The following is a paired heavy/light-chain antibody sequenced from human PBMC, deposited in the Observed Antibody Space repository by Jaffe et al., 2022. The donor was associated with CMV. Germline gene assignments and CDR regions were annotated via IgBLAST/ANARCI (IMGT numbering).Light chain of an antibody. CDR2: ENN. CDR3: GTWDNSLSGGV. V-gene: IGLV1-51*02. Sequence: QSVLTQPPSVSAAPGQKVTISCSGSSSNIGNNYVSWYQQLPGTAPKLLIYENNKRPSGIPDRFSGSKSGTSATLGITGLQTGDEADYYCGTWDNSLSGGVFGGGTKVTVL. CDR1: SSNIGNNY. J-gene: IGLJ3*02.
Heavy chain of an antibody. CDR3: ARDPCSSTICYSP. V-gene: IGHV3-21*01. D-gene: IGHD2-2*01. J-gene: IGHJ5*02. CDR2: ISASTTYI. Sequence: EVHLMESGGGLVKPGGSLRLSCAASGFSFSASSMTWVRQAPGKGLEWVGSISASTTYIDYADSVKGRFTISRDNAKNSLYLQMSSLRAEDTAVYYCARDPCSSTICYSPWGQGTLVTVSS. CDR1: GFSFSASS.